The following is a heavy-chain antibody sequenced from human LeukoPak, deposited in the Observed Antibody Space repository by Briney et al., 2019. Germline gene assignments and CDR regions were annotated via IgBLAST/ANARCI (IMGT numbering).Heavy chain of an antibody. J-gene: IGHJ5*02. Sequence: EASVKVSCKASGYTFTGYYMHWVRQAPGQGLEWMGWINPDSGGTNYAQKFQGRVTMTRDTSISTAYMELSRLRSDDTAVYYCARARRYDILTGSVWFDPWGQGTLVTVSS. CDR3: ARARRYDILTGSVWFDP. V-gene: IGHV1-2*02. CDR2: INPDSGGT. D-gene: IGHD3-9*01. CDR1: GYTFTGYY.